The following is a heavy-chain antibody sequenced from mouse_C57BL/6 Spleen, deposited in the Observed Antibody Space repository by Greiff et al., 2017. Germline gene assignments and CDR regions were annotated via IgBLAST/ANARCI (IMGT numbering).Heavy chain of an antibody. CDR2: INYDGSST. J-gene: IGHJ1*03. Sequence: EVQLVESEGGLVQPGSSMKLSCTASGFTFSDYYMAWVRQVPEKGLEWVANINYDGSSTYYLDSLKSRFIISRDNAKNILYLQMSSLKSEDTATYYCARWNYYDYDFDVWGTGTTVTVSS. CDR3: ARWNYYDYDFDV. D-gene: IGHD2-4*01. V-gene: IGHV5-16*01. CDR1: GFTFSDYY.